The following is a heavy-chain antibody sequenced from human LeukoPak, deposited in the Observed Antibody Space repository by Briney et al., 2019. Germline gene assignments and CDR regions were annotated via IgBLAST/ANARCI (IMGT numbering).Heavy chain of an antibody. D-gene: IGHD6-13*01. V-gene: IGHV3-48*03. J-gene: IGHJ5*02. CDR2: IDSSSNTI. CDR1: GFTFSRSE. Sequence: GGSLRLSCVASGFTFSRSEMNWVRQAPGKGLEWVSHIDSSSNTIYYADSVEGRFTISRDNAKNSLYLQMNSLRAEDTAVYYCTTVRGIGVPGIRFDPWGQGTLVTVSS. CDR3: TTVRGIGVPGIRFDP.